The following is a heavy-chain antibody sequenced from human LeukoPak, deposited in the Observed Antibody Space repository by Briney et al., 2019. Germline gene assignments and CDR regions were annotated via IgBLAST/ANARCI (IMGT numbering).Heavy chain of an antibody. CDR3: AIQYSSRGEYFHH. J-gene: IGHJ1*01. Sequence: PGRSLRLSCAASGFTFSSYAMHWVRQAPGKGLEWVAVISYDGSNKYYADSVKGRFTISRDNSKNTLYLQMNSLRTEDTAVYYCAIQYSSRGEYFHHWGQGTLVTVSS. V-gene: IGHV3-30-3*01. CDR1: GFTFSSYA. D-gene: IGHD6-19*01. CDR2: ISYDGSNK.